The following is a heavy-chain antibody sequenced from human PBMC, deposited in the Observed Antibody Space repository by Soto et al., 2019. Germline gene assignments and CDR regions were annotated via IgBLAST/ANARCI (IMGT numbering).Heavy chain of an antibody. CDR2: ISAYNGNT. D-gene: IGHD2-21*01. CDR1: GYTFTSYG. J-gene: IGHJ4*02. Sequence: QVQLVQCGAEVKKPGASVKVSCKASGYTFTSYGISWVRQARGQGFEWMGWISAYNGNTNYVQKLQGRVTMTTDTSTSTAYMELRSLRSDDTAVYYCARDQSYGGAFDYWDQGTLVTVSS. V-gene: IGHV1-18*01. CDR3: ARDQSYGGAFDY.